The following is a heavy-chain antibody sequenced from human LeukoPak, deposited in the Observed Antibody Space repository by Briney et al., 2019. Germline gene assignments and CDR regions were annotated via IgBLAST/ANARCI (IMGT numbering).Heavy chain of an antibody. CDR2: IWYDGSNK. CDR3: AREWQHMATVIYYFDY. Sequence: GGSLRLSFAASGFTFSSYGMHWVRQAPGKGLELVAGIWYDGSNKYYADSAKGRFTISRDNSKNTLFLQMDSLSAEDTAVYYCAREWQHMATVIYYFDYWGQGTQVTVSS. J-gene: IGHJ4*02. D-gene: IGHD4-17*01. CDR1: GFTFSSYG. V-gene: IGHV3-33*02.